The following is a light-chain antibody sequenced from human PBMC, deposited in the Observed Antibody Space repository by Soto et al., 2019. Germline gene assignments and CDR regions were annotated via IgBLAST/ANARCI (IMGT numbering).Light chain of an antibody. J-gene: IGKJ4*01. CDR1: QSISNY. CDR3: QQSYSTPLT. CDR2: TAS. V-gene: IGKV1-39*01. Sequence: DIQMTQSPSSLSASVGDGVTITCLASQSISNYLNWYQQKPGKAPELLIYTASSLQSGVPSRFSGSGSGTDFTLTISSLQPEDFATYYCQQSYSTPLTFGGGTKVEIK.